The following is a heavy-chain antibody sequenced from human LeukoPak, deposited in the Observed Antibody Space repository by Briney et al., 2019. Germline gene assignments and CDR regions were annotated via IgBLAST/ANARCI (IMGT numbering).Heavy chain of an antibody. CDR1: GFTFSNYG. CDR2: IWYDGSNK. V-gene: IGHV3-30*02. Sequence: GGSLRLSCAASGFTFSNYGMHWVRQAPGKGLEGVAFIWYDGSNKYYADSVKGRFTISRDNSKNTLYLQMNSLRAEDTAVYYCAKEQYSSSWFFDYWGQGTLVTVSS. CDR3: AKEQYSSSWFFDY. J-gene: IGHJ4*02. D-gene: IGHD6-13*01.